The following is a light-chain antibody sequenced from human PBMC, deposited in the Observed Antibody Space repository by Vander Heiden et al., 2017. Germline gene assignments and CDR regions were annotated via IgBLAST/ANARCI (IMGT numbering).Light chain of an antibody. CDR1: SSDVGSYNL. CDR2: EGS. J-gene: IGLJ2*01. CDR3: CSYAGSSTYVL. Sequence: QSALTQPASVSGSPGQSITISCAGTSSDVGSYNLVSWYQQHPGKAPKLMIYEGSKRPSGVSNRFSGSKSGNTASLTISGLQAEDEAGYYCCSYAGSSTYVLFGGGTKLTGL. V-gene: IGLV2-23*01.